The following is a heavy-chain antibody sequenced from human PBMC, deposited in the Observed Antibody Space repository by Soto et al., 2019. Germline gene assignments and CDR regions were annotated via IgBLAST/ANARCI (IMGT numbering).Heavy chain of an antibody. CDR1: GFIFDDFG. J-gene: IGHJ3*02. D-gene: IGHD3-22*01. CDR2: INWNSGTI. V-gene: IGHV3-9*01. Sequence: EVQLVESGGGLVQPGRSLRLSCAASGFIFDDFGMHWVRQAPGKGLQWVSGINWNSGTIGYADSVKGRFTISRDNAKNSVSLQMESLRAEDTALYYCAIAHNYDLHNAFDIWGQGTMVTVSS. CDR3: AIAHNYDLHNAFDI.